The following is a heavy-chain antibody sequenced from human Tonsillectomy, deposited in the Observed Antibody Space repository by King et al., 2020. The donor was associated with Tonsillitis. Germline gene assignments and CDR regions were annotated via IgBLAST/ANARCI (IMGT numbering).Heavy chain of an antibody. CDR3: AKVEGGYYDSSGYQDY. CDR2: ISGSGGST. CDR1: GFTFSSYA. Sequence: VQLAESGGGLVQPGGSLRLSCAASGFTFSSYAMSWVRQAPGKGLEWVSTISGSGGSTYYADSVKGRFTISRGNSKNSLSLQMNSLRAEDTAVYYCAKVEGGYYDSSGYQDYWGQGTLVTVSS. D-gene: IGHD3-22*01. J-gene: IGHJ4*02. V-gene: IGHV3-23*04.